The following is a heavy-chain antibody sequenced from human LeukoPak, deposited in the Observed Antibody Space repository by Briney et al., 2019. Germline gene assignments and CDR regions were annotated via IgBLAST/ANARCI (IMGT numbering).Heavy chain of an antibody. Sequence: PSETLSLTCTVSGGSISSYYWSWIRQPPGKGLEWIGYIYYNGGTYCSPSLKSRVTISLDTSNNQFSLKLSSVTAADTAVYYCARTTVFPYYYYGMDVWGQETTVTVSS. CDR1: GGSISSYY. D-gene: IGHD3-10*02. CDR2: IYYNGGT. V-gene: IGHV4-59*01. J-gene: IGHJ6*02. CDR3: ARTTVFPYYYYGMDV.